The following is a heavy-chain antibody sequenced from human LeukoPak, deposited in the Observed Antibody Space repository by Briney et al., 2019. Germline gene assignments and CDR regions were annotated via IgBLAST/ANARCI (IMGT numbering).Heavy chain of an antibody. CDR3: ARDFSSSGYFDY. D-gene: IGHD6-6*01. J-gene: IGHJ4*02. V-gene: IGHV1-69*13. Sequence: SVKVSCKASGGTFSSYAISWVRQAPGQGLEWMGGIIPIFGTANYAQKFQGRVTITADESTSTAYMELGSLRSEDTAVYYCARDFSSSGYFDYWGQGTLVTVSS. CDR1: GGTFSSYA. CDR2: IIPIFGTA.